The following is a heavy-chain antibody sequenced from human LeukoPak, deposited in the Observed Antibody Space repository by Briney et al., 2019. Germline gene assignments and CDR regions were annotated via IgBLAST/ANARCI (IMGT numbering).Heavy chain of an antibody. V-gene: IGHV3-48*03. CDR3: ARSWGEGVVVITTHFDY. D-gene: IGHD3-22*01. Sequence: EPGGSLRLSCAASGFTFSSYEMNWVRQAPGKGLEWVSYISSSGSTIYYADSVKGRFTISRDNAKNSLYLQMNSLRAEDTAVYYCARSWGEGVVVITTHFDYWGQGTLVTVSS. J-gene: IGHJ4*02. CDR1: GFTFSSYE. CDR2: ISSSGSTI.